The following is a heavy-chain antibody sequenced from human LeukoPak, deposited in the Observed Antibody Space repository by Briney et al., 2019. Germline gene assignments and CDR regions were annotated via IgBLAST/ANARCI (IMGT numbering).Heavy chain of an antibody. CDR3: AREGYFDSSGYDFGY. Sequence: PGGSLRLSCAASGFILSSYWMHWVRHAPGKGLVWVLRVNGDGSRTSYADSVKGRFTISRDDAKNTLYLQMNSLRAEDTAVYYCAREGYFDSSGYDFGYWGQGTLVTVSS. V-gene: IGHV3-74*01. J-gene: IGHJ4*02. CDR1: GFILSSYW. D-gene: IGHD3-22*01. CDR2: VNGDGSRT.